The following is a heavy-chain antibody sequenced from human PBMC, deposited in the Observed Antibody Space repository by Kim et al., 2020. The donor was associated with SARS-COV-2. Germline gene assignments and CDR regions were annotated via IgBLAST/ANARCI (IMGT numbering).Heavy chain of an antibody. CDR2: IYHSGST. Sequence: SETLSLTCAVSGGSISSSNWWCWVRQPPGKGLEWIGVIYHSGSTNYNPSLKSRVTISVDKSKNQFSLKLSSVTAADTAVYYCARVILVSSGYYFNWGQGTLVTVSS. D-gene: IGHD3-22*01. CDR1: GGSISSSNW. CDR3: ARVILVSSGYYFN. V-gene: IGHV4-4*02. J-gene: IGHJ4*02.